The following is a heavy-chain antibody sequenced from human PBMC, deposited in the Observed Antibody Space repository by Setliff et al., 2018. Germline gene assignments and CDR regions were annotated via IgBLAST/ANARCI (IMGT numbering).Heavy chain of an antibody. CDR1: GGTFA. CDR3: ARPRSPKISIFGVTPFDY. Sequence: SVKVSCKASGGTFAITWLRQAPGQGLEWVGGFTPILLTPNYAQKFQGRITITADKSTSTAYMELSGLRSDDTAVYFCARPRSPKISIFGVTPFDYWGQGTLVTVSS. D-gene: IGHD3-3*01. J-gene: IGHJ4*02. V-gene: IGHV1-69*06. CDR2: FTPILLTP.